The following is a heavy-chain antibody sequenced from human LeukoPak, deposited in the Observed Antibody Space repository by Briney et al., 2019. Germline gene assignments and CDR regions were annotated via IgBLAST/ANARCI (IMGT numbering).Heavy chain of an antibody. D-gene: IGHD5-18*01. CDR1: GGTFSSYA. CDR2: IIPIFGTA. V-gene: IGHV1-69*13. CDR3: ATSGYTYGALDI. J-gene: IGHJ3*02. Sequence: SVKVSCKASGGTFSSYAISWVRQAPGQGLEWMGGIIPIFGTANYAQKFQGRVTITADESTSTAYMELSSLRSEDTAVYYCATSGYTYGALDIWGQGTMVTVSS.